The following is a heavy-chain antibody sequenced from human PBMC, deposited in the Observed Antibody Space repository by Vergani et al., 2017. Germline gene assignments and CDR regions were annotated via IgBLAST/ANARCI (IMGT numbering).Heavy chain of an antibody. D-gene: IGHD1-26*01. CDR1: GGTFSSYT. CDR3: ASAGPTGGWFDP. CDR2: IIPILGIA. V-gene: IGHV1-69*02. J-gene: IGHJ5*02. Sequence: QVQLVQSAAEVKNPGSSVKVSCKASGGTFSSYTISWVRQAPGQGLEWMGRIIPILGIANYAQKFQGRVTITADKSTSTAYMELSSLGSEDTAVYYCASAGPTGGWFDPWGQGTLVTVSS.